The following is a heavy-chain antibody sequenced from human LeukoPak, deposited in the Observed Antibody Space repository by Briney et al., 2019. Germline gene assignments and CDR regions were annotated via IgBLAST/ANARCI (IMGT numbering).Heavy chain of an antibody. CDR2: ISSSGSTI. D-gene: IGHD3-22*01. V-gene: IGHV3-11*04. CDR3: ARATYYYDSSGYYYFDY. J-gene: IGHJ4*02. Sequence: GGSLRLSCAASGFTFSDYYMSWIRQAPGKGLEWVSYISSSGSTIYYADSVKGRFTISRDNAKNSLYPQMNSLRAEDTAVYYCARATYYYDSSGYYYFDYWGQGTLVTVSS. CDR1: GFTFSDYY.